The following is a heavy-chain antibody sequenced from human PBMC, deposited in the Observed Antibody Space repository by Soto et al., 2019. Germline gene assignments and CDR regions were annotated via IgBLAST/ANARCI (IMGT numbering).Heavy chain of an antibody. CDR3: ARNVLGSSNYYYYGMDV. Sequence: GGSLRLSCAASGFTFSSYAMHWVRQAPGKGLEWVAVISYDGSNKYYADSVKGRFTISRDNSKNTLYLQMNSLRAEDTAVYYCARNVLGSSNYYYYGMDVWGQGTTVTVSS. CDR2: ISYDGSNK. J-gene: IGHJ6*02. D-gene: IGHD6-13*01. CDR1: GFTFSSYA. V-gene: IGHV3-30-3*01.